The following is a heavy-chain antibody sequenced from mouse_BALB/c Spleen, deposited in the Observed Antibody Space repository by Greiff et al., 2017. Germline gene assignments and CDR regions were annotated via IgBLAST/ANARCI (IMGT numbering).Heavy chain of an antibody. CDR2: ISYSGST. V-gene: IGHV3-8*02. CDR3: ARYDYDHYYAMDY. J-gene: IGHJ4*01. CDR1: GDSITSGY. D-gene: IGHD2-4*01. Sequence: EVMLVESGPSLVKPSQTLSLTCSVTGDSITSGYWNWIRKFPGNKLEYMGYISYSGSTYYNPSLKSRISITRDTSKNQYYLQLNSVTTEDTATYYCARYDYDHYYAMDYWGQGTSVTVSS.